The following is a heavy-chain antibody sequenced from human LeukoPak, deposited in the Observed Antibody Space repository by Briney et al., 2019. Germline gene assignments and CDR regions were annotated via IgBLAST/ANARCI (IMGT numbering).Heavy chain of an antibody. J-gene: IGHJ4*02. D-gene: IGHD3-3*01. CDR2: IKQDGSEK. V-gene: IGHV3-7*01. CDR1: GFTFSSYW. Sequence: GGSLRLSCAASGFTFSSYWMSWVRQAPGKGLEWVAKIKQDGSEKYYVDSVKGRSTISRDNAKNSLYLQMNSLRAEDTAVYYCARGNTIFGVDLDYWGQGTLVTVSS. CDR3: ARGNTIFGVDLDY.